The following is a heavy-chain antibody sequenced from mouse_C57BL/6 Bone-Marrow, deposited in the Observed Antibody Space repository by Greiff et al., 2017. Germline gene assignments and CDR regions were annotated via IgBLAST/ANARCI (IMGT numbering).Heavy chain of an antibody. CDR3: ARHEAPNYYGSGWYFDV. CDR2: FYPGSGSI. Sequence: VQLQQSGAELVKPGASVKLSCKASGYTFTEYTIHWVKQRSGQGLEWIGWFYPGSGSIKYNEKFKDKATLTADKSSSTVYMELSRLTSEDSAVYFCARHEAPNYYGSGWYFDVWGTGTTVTVSS. J-gene: IGHJ1*03. D-gene: IGHD1-1*01. V-gene: IGHV1-62-2*01. CDR1: GYTFTEYT.